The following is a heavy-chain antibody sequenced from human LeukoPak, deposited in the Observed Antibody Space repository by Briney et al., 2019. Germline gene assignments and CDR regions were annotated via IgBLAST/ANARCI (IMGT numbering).Heavy chain of an antibody. J-gene: IGHJ5*02. Sequence: GGSLRLSCAASEFTFSSYAMNWVRQAPGKGLEWVSAISGSGTNTYYAGSVRGRFTISRDNSINTLYLQMNSLRAEDTAIYYCAKGTQFGSTHWFDPWGQGTLVTVSS. V-gene: IGHV3-23*01. CDR1: EFTFSSYA. CDR2: ISGSGTNT. D-gene: IGHD3-16*01. CDR3: AKGTQFGSTHWFDP.